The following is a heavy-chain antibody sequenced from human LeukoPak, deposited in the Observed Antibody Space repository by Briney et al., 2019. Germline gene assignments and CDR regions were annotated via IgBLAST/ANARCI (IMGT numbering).Heavy chain of an antibody. D-gene: IGHD3-10*01. CDR3: ARGRTHRRLWLGESTGGPFDY. J-gene: IGHJ4*02. CDR1: GYSFTNHD. Sequence: ASVKVSCKASGYSFTNHDVHWVHQAPGQRLEWMGCINPDNGNAKYSQEFQGRVTITRDTSASTAYMELSSLRSEDMAVYYCARGRTHRRLWLGESTGGPFDYWGQGTLVTVSS. V-gene: IGHV1-3*03. CDR2: INPDNGNA.